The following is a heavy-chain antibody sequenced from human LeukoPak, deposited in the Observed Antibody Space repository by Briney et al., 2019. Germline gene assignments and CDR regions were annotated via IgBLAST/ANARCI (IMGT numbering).Heavy chain of an antibody. V-gene: IGHV1-69*02. CDR3: ASGIVVGQYYFDY. Sequence: SVKVSCKASGGTFSSYTISWVRQAPGQGLEWMGRIIPILGIANYAQKFQGRVTITADNSTSTAYMELSSLRSEDTAVYYCASGIVVGQYYFDYWGQGTLVTVSS. J-gene: IGHJ4*02. D-gene: IGHD2-15*01. CDR2: IIPILGIA. CDR1: GGTFSSYT.